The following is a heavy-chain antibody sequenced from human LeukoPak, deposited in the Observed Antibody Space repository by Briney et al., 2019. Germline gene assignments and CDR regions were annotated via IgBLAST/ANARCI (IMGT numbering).Heavy chain of an antibody. Sequence: PGGSLRLSCAASGFTVSSNYMSWVRQAPGKGLEWVSVIYSGGSTYYADSVKGRFTISRDNSKNTLYLQMNSLRAEDTAVYYCARGYDFWSANYYYGMDVWGQGTTVTVSS. D-gene: IGHD3-3*01. CDR3: ARGYDFWSANYYYGMDV. V-gene: IGHV3-53*01. J-gene: IGHJ6*02. CDR2: IYSGGST. CDR1: GFTVSSNY.